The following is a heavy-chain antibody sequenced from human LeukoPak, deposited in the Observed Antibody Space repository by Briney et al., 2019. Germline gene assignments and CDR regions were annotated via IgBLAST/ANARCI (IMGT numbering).Heavy chain of an antibody. J-gene: IGHJ4*02. Sequence: GGSPRLSCAASGFTFSGWAMHWVRQASGNGLEWLGRIRSKTNSYATVYAASVKVRLTISRDDSKNMAYLQMNSLKPEDTAVYYCTRHWDHTEYPSLDYWGQGTLVTVSP. CDR2: IRSKTNSYAT. CDR3: TRHWDHTEYPSLDY. D-gene: IGHD2-2*01. CDR1: GFTFSGWA. V-gene: IGHV3-73*01.